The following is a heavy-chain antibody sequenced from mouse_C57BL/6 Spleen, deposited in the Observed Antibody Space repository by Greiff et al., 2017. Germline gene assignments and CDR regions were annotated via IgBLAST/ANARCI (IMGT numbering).Heavy chain of an antibody. CDR2: IDPEDGGT. Sequence: VQLKQSGAELVKPGASVKLSCTASGFNIKDYYMHWVKQRTEQGLEWIGRIDPEDGGTKYAPKFQGKATITADTSSNTAYLQVRSLTSEDTAVDYCARREDYDVIDYGGQGTSVTVSS. V-gene: IGHV14-2*01. CDR1: GFNIKDYY. D-gene: IGHD2-4*01. J-gene: IGHJ4*01. CDR3: ARREDYDVIDY.